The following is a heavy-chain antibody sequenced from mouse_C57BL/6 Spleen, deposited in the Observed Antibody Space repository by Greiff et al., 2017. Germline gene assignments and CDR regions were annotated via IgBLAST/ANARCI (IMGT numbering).Heavy chain of an antibody. J-gene: IGHJ2*01. CDR2: INPSTGGT. V-gene: IGHV1-42*01. D-gene: IGHD3-2*02. CDR3: ARRKTAQANYFDY. Sequence: EVKLQESGPELVKPGASVKISCKASGYSFTGYYMSWVKQSPEKSLEWIGEINPSTGGTTYNQKFKAKATLTVDKSSSTAYMQLKSLTSEDSAVYYCARRKTAQANYFDYWGQGTTLTVSS. CDR1: GYSFTGYY.